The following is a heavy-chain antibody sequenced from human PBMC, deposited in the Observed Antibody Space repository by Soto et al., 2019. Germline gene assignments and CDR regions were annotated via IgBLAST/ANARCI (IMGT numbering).Heavy chain of an antibody. CDR2: INACNGNT. J-gene: IGHJ4*02. CDR3: ARARVPDAILGY. Sequence: QVQLVQSGAEVKKPGASVKVSCKASGYTFTSYAMHWVRQAPGQRLEWMGWINACNGNTKYSQKFQGRVTITRDTSASTAYMELRNLRSEDTAVYYCARARVPDAILGYWGQGTLVTVSS. D-gene: IGHD2-2*01. V-gene: IGHV1-3*01. CDR1: GYTFTSYA.